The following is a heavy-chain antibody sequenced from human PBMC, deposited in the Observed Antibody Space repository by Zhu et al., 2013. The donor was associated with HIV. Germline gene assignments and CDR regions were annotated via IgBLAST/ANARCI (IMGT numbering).Heavy chain of an antibody. CDR1: GYTFTGYY. CDR3: ARDLGGSYSRWYFDL. V-gene: IGHV1-2*02. CDR2: INPNSGGT. D-gene: IGHD1-26*01. J-gene: IGHJ2*01. Sequence: QVQLVQSGAEVKKPGASVKVSCKASGYTFTGYYMHWVRQAPGQGLEWMGWINPNSGGTNYAQKFQGRVTMTRDTSISTAYMELSRLRSDDTAVYYCARDLGGSYSRWYFDLWGLAPWSLSPQ.